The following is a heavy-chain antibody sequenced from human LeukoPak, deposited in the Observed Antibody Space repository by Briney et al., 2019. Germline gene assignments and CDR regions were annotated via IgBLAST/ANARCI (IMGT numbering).Heavy chain of an antibody. Sequence: GGSLRLSCAASGFTFRSYAMSWVRQAPGKGLEWVSPISGSGGSTYYADSVKGRFTISRDNSKNTLYLQMNSLRAEDTAVYYCAKDPYYYYSSGYHGFDLWGRGTLVTVSS. CDR2: ISGSGGST. CDR3: AKDPYYYYSSGYHGFDL. D-gene: IGHD3-22*01. CDR1: GFTFRSYA. J-gene: IGHJ2*01. V-gene: IGHV3-23*01.